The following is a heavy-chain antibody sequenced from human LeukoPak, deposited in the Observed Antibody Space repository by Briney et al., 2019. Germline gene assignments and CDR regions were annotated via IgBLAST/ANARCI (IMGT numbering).Heavy chain of an antibody. CDR3: ARDPDWLEY. D-gene: IGHD3/OR15-3a*01. CDR2: ISGSGST. J-gene: IGHJ4*02. CDR1: GFTFSSYS. Sequence: GGSLRLPCTASGFTFSSYSMNWVRQAPGKGLEWVSYISGSGSTYYADSVKGRFTISRDNAKNSLYLQMNNLRDEDTAVYYCARDPDWLEYGDQGTLITVSS. V-gene: IGHV3-48*02.